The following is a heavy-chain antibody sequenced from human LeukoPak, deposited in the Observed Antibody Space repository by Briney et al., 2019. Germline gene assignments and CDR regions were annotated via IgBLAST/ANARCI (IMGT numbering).Heavy chain of an antibody. D-gene: IGHD2-15*01. J-gene: IGHJ4*02. Sequence: ASVKVSCKASGYTFTSYGISWVRQAPGQGLEWMGWISAYNGNTNYAQKLQGRVTMTTDTSTSTAYMELRSLRSDDTAVYYCARDLIGYCSGGSCSIFDYWGQGTLVTVSS. CDR3: ARDLIGYCSGGSCSIFDY. CDR1: GYTFTSYG. V-gene: IGHV1-18*01. CDR2: ISAYNGNT.